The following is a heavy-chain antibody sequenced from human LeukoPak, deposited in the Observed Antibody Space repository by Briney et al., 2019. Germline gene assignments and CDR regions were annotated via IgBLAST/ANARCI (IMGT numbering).Heavy chain of an antibody. D-gene: IGHD6-19*01. Sequence: GGSLRLSCSASGFTFSSLAMHWVRQAPGKGLEYVSGISRNGGSTYYADSVKGRFTISRDNSKNTLYLQMSSLRPEDTAVYYCVNQISGWVYWGQGTLVTVSP. CDR1: GFTFSSLA. V-gene: IGHV3-64D*06. J-gene: IGHJ4*02. CDR3: VNQISGWVY. CDR2: ISRNGGST.